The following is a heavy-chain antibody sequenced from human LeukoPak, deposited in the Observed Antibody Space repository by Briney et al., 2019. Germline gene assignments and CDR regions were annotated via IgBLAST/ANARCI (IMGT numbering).Heavy chain of an antibody. J-gene: IGHJ4*02. Sequence: GGSLRLSCVASGFTFSSYGMSWVRQAPGKGLEWVSAISGSDDSTYYADSVRGRFTISRDVSKNTLFLQMNSLRAEDTALYYCTKAKYYHIDYWGQGTLVTVSS. D-gene: IGHD3-16*01. CDR3: TKAKYYHIDY. V-gene: IGHV3-23*01. CDR1: GFTFSSYG. CDR2: ISGSDDST.